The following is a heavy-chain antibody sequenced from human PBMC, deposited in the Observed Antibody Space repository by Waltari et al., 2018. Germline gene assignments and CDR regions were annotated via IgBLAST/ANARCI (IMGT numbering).Heavy chain of an antibody. CDR1: GGTFSSYA. J-gene: IGHJ3*02. CDR2: IIPIFGTA. D-gene: IGHD6-6*01. V-gene: IGHV1-69*08. Sequence: QVQLVQSGAEVKKPGSSVKVSCKASGGTFSSYAISWVRQAPGQGLEWMGRIIPIFGTANYAQKCQGRVTITADKSTSTAYMELSSLRSEDTAVYYGASRGAARGKTLNAFDIWGQGTMVTVSS. CDR3: ASRGAARGKTLNAFDI.